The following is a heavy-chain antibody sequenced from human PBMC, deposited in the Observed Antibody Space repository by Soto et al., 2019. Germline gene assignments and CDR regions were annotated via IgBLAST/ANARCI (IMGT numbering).Heavy chain of an antibody. J-gene: IGHJ6*02. V-gene: IGHV5-51*01. CDR3: ARTHCVSTSCTKSGYYYGMAV. D-gene: IGHD2-2*01. CDR2: IFPGDSDT. Sequence: MRVCSNGSEDNIAAYWVGRVSKKPGKGLEWMGIIFPGDSDTYYSPSFQGQVTISADKSISTAYLQWNSLKASDTATYYCARTHCVSTSCTKSGYYYGMAVWGQGTTVPVSS. CDR1: EDNIAAYW.